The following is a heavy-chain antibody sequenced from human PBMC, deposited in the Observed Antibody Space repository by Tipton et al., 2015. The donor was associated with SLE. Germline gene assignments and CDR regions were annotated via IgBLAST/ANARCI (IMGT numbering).Heavy chain of an antibody. D-gene: IGHD5-24*01. J-gene: IGHJ6*02. V-gene: IGHV3-48*01. CDR2: ISSSSSTI. CDR1: GFTFSSYS. Sequence: SLRLSCAASGFTFSSYSMNWVRQAPGKGLEWVSYISSSSSTIYYADSVKGRFTISRDNAKNSLYLQMNSLRAEDTAVYYCARGLAKKEWLYYYGMDVWGQGTTVTVSS. CDR3: ARGLAKKEWLYYYGMDV.